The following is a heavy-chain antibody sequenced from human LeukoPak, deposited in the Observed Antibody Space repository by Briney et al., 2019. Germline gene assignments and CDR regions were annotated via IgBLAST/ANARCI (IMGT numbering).Heavy chain of an antibody. V-gene: IGHV4-34*01. CDR2: INHSGST. CDR3: ARARYYDSSGYFVRYFDL. Sequence: SETLSLTCAVYGGSFSGYYWSWIRQPPGKGLEWIGEINHSGSTNYNPSLKSRVTISVDTSKNQFSLKLSSVTAADTAVYYCARARYYDSSGYFVRYFDLWGRGTLVTVSS. CDR1: GGSFSGYY. J-gene: IGHJ2*01. D-gene: IGHD3-22*01.